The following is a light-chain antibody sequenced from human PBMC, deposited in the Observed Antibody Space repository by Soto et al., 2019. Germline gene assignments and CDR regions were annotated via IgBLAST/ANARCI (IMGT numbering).Light chain of an antibody. CDR1: QSVGNY. J-gene: IGKJ1*01. CDR2: GAS. V-gene: IGKV3-20*01. Sequence: EILVTQSPATLSLSPWEIATLSCRASQSVGNYLACYQQKPGQAPRLLIYGASNRATGIPDRFSGSGSGTDFTLTISRLEPEDFAVYYCQQYGSSGTFGQGTKVDIK. CDR3: QQYGSSGT.